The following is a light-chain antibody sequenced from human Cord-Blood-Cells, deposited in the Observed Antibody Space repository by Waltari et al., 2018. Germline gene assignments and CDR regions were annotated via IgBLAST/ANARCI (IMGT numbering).Light chain of an antibody. Sequence: QSALTQPASVSGSPGQSITISCTGTRSDVGSYNLFSWYQQHPGKAPKLMIYEGSKRPSGVSNRFSSSKSGNTASLTISGLQAEDEADYYCCSYAGSSTWVFGGGTKLTVL. V-gene: IGLV2-23*01. J-gene: IGLJ3*02. CDR1: RSDVGSYNL. CDR2: EGS. CDR3: CSYAGSSTWV.